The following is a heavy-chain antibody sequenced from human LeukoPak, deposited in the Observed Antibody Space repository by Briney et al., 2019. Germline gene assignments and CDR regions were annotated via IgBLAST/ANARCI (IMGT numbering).Heavy chain of an antibody. CDR2: ISYDGSNK. Sequence: QPGGSLRLSCAASGFTFSSYAMHWVRQAPGKGLEWVAVISYDGSNKYYADSVKGRFTISRDNSKNTLYLQMNSLRAEDTAVYYCARDRIPKYSAITYWGQGTLVTVSS. V-gene: IGHV3-30-3*01. D-gene: IGHD6-6*01. CDR3: ARDRIPKYSAITY. CDR1: GFTFSSYA. J-gene: IGHJ4*02.